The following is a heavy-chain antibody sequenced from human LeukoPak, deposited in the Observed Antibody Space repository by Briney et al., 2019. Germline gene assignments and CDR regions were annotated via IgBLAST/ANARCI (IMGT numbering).Heavy chain of an antibody. CDR3: ARWTGKGDAFDI. V-gene: IGHV3-74*01. Sequence: GGSLRLSCAASGFTFSSYWMHWVRQAPGKGLVWVSRINSAGSSTSYADSVKGRFTISRGNAKNTLYLQMNSLRAEDTAVYYCARWTGKGDAFDIWGQGTMVTVSS. J-gene: IGHJ3*02. CDR2: INSAGSST. D-gene: IGHD3/OR15-3a*01. CDR1: GFTFSSYW.